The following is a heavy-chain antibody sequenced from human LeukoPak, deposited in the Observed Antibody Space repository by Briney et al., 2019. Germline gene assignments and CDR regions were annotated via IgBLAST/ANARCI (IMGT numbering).Heavy chain of an antibody. D-gene: IGHD5-12*01. CDR2: IYYSGST. CDR3: GKVGGRQWLRYPFYYYYYLAV. V-gene: IGHV4-59*01. J-gene: IGHJ6*03. Sequence: PSETLSLTCTVSGGSISSYYWSWIRQPPGKGLEWIGYIYYSGSTNYNPSLKSRVTISVDTSKNQFSLKLSSVTAAGTAVYYLGKVGGRQWLRYPFYYYYYLAVWGKGTTVTVSS. CDR1: GGSISSYY.